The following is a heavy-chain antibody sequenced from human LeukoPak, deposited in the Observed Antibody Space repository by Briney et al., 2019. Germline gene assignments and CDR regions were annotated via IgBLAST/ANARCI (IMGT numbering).Heavy chain of an antibody. CDR3: ARPVGYCSSASCYEYFDY. V-gene: IGHV4-4*02. J-gene: IGHJ4*02. CDR2: MHHGGSS. CDR1: GGSITSSHW. D-gene: IGHD2-2*01. Sequence: SETLSLTCAVSGGSITSSHWWSWVRQSPGKGLEWIGEMHHGGSSNYHPSLKSRLTISVDNSKNQFSLRLTSVTAADTAVYYCARPVGYCSSASCYEYFDYWGQGTLVTVSS.